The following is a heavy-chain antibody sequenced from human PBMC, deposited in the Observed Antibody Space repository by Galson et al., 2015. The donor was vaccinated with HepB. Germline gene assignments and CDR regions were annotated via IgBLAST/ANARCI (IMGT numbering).Heavy chain of an antibody. CDR3: AISEPTVTTSEPDAFDI. V-gene: IGHV5-51*03. J-gene: IGHJ3*02. Sequence: QSGAEVKKPGESLKISCKGSGYSFTSYWIGWVRQMPGKGLEWMGIIYPGDSDTRYSPSFQGQVTISADKSISTAYLQWSSLKASDTAMYYCAISEPTVTTSEPDAFDIWGQGTMVTVSS. D-gene: IGHD4-17*01. CDR1: GYSFTSYW. CDR2: IYPGDSDT.